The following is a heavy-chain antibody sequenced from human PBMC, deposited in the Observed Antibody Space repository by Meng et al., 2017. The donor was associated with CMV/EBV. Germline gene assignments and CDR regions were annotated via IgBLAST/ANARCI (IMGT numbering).Heavy chain of an antibody. CDR1: GFTFSNYE. CDR3: ARAVRVRGLAFDV. V-gene: IGHV3-48*03. J-gene: IGHJ3*01. Sequence: GESLKISCAAPGFTFSNYEMNWVRQAPGKGLEWVSYISGRSSTIYYADSVKGRFTISRDNAKNSLYLQMNSLRVEDTAVYYCARAVRVRGLAFDVWGQGTMVTVSS. CDR2: ISGRSSTI. D-gene: IGHD6-19*01.